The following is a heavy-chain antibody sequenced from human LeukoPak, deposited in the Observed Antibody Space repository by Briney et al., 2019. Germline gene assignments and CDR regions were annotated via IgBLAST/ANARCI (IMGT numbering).Heavy chain of an antibody. Sequence: GASVKVSCKASGYTFTSYGISWVRQAPGQGLEWMGWISAYNGNTNYAQKLQGRVTMTTDTSTSTAYMELRSLRSDDTAVYYCARGPRARDGSGSYYLNWFDPWGQGTLVTVSS. CDR1: GYTFTSYG. D-gene: IGHD3-10*01. V-gene: IGHV1-18*01. CDR2: ISAYNGNT. J-gene: IGHJ5*02. CDR3: ARGPRARDGSGSYYLNWFDP.